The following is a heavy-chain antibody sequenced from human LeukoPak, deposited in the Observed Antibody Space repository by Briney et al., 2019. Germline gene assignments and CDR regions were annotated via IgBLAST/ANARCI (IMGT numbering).Heavy chain of an antibody. D-gene: IGHD6-19*01. CDR3: TKGAPDSGGWFFFDS. J-gene: IGHJ4*02. Sequence: QSGGSLRLSCAASGFTFSTYAMNWVRQAPGKGLEWVSTISGIDTFYADSVKGRFTISRDNSKNTLYLQMISLRAEDTAVYYCTKGAPDSGGWFFFDSWGQGTLVTVSS. V-gene: IGHV3-23*01. CDR2: ISGIDT. CDR1: GFTFSTYA.